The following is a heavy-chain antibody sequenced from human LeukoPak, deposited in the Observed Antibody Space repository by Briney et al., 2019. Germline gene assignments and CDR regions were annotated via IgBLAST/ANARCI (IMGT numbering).Heavy chain of an antibody. CDR2: INPNSGGT. Sequence: ASVKVSCKASGYTFTGYYMHWARQAPGQGLEWMGWINPNSGGTNYAQKFQGRVTMTRDTSISTAYMELSRLRSDDTAVYYCARQTDSSGWYYFDYWGQGTLVTVSS. CDR1: GYTFTGYY. V-gene: IGHV1-2*02. CDR3: ARQTDSSGWYYFDY. D-gene: IGHD6-19*01. J-gene: IGHJ4*02.